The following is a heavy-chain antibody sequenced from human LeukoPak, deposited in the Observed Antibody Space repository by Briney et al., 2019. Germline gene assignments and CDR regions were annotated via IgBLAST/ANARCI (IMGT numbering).Heavy chain of an antibody. Sequence: SETLSLTCAVYGGSFSGYYWSWIRQPPGKGLEWIGEINHSGSTNYNPSLKSRVTISVDTSKNQFSLKLSSVTAADTAVYYCARHGPTYYYDSSGYYIRFDPWGQGTLVTVSS. CDR3: ARHGPTYYYDSSGYYIRFDP. CDR2: INHSGST. D-gene: IGHD3-22*01. CDR1: GGSFSGYY. J-gene: IGHJ5*02. V-gene: IGHV4-34*01.